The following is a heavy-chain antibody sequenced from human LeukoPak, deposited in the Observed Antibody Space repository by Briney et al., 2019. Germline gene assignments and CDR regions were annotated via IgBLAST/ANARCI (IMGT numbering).Heavy chain of an antibody. CDR1: GYTFTCYY. V-gene: IGHV1-2*02. D-gene: IGHD3-3*01. CDR3: ARGSDDFWSGYSPSY. CDR2: INPNSGGT. Sequence: ASVKVSCKASGYTFTCYYMHWVRQAPGQGLEWMGWINPNSGGTNYAQKFQGRVTMTRDTSISTAYMELSRLRSDDTAVYDCARGSDDFWSGYSPSYWGQGTLVTVSS. J-gene: IGHJ4*02.